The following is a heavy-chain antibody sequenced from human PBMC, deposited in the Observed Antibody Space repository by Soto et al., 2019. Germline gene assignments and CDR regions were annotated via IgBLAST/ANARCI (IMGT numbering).Heavy chain of an antibody. J-gene: IGHJ4*02. CDR2: GWFDGKNK. CDR3: ARDRGANSGFDGPGDY. Sequence: QVQLVESGGGVVQPGKSLRLSCVASGFTFSRYGMHWVRQAPGKGLEWVAVGWFDGKNKYYADSVKGRFTISRDNSDNTLYLQMNSLIAEDTALYYCARDRGANSGFDGPGDYWGQGIVVIVSS. D-gene: IGHD5-12*01. V-gene: IGHV3-33*01. CDR1: GFTFSRYG.